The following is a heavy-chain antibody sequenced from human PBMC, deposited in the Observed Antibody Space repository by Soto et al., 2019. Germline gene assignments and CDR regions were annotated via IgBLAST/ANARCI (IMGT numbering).Heavy chain of an antibody. J-gene: IGHJ4*02. Sequence: ASVKVSCKASGYTFTSYDINWVRQATGQGLEWMGWMNPNSGNTGYAQKFQGRVTMTRNTSTSTAYMEPSSLRSEDTAVYYCARALSGYDELDYWGQGPLVTVSS. CDR1: GYTFTSYD. V-gene: IGHV1-8*01. CDR2: MNPNSGNT. D-gene: IGHD5-12*01. CDR3: ARALSGYDELDY.